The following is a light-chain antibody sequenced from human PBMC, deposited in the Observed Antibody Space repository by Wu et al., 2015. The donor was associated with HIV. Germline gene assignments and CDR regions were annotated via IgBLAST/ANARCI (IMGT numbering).Light chain of an antibody. J-gene: IGKJ4*01. CDR3: QQGYTIPLT. CDR1: RNIDNY. CDR2: AAS. V-gene: IGKV1-39*01. Sequence: DIQMTQSPSSLPASVGDRVTITCRASRNIDNYLNWYQQKQGKAPELLISAASTLQTGVPTRFSGSGSGTDFTLTISSLQPEDFATYYCQQGYTIPLTFGGGTKVESK.